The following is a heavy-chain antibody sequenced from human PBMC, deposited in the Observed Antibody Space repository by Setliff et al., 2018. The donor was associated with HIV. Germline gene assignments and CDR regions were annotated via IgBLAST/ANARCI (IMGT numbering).Heavy chain of an antibody. Sequence: PSETLSLTCTVSGGSINNHYWTWIRQPPGKGLEWIGEINHSGSTNYNPSLKSRVTISVDTSKNQFSLKLSSVTAADTAVYYCARRSGYAEDYWGQGTLVTVSS. D-gene: IGHD5-12*01. V-gene: IGHV4-34*01. CDR3: ARRSGYAEDY. J-gene: IGHJ4*02. CDR1: GGSINNHY. CDR2: INHSGST.